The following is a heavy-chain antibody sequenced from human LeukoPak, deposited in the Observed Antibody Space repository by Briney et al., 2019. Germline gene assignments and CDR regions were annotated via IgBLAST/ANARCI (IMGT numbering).Heavy chain of an antibody. CDR3: ARVYYDILTGYYIQKYNWFDP. CDR2: INHSGST. J-gene: IGHJ5*02. D-gene: IGHD3-9*01. V-gene: IGHV4-34*01. CDR1: GGSISSYY. Sequence: SETLSLTCTVSGGSISSYYWSWIRQPPGKGLEWIGEINHSGSTNYNPSLKSRVTISVDTSKNQFSLKLSSVTAADTAAYYCARVYYDILTGYYIQKYNWFDPWGQGTLVTVSS.